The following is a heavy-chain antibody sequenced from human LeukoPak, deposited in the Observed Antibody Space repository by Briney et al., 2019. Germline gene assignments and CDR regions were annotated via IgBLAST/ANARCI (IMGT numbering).Heavy chain of an antibody. Sequence: PGGSLRLSCAASGFTFSSYAMSWVRQAPGKGLEWVSAISGSGGSTYYANSVKGRFTISRDNSKNTLYLQMNSLRGEDTAVYSCAKDHSRGYSHGPFDFWGQGTLVTVSS. CDR2: ISGSGGST. D-gene: IGHD5-18*01. V-gene: IGHV3-23*01. CDR1: GFTFSSYA. CDR3: AKDHSRGYSHGPFDF. J-gene: IGHJ4*02.